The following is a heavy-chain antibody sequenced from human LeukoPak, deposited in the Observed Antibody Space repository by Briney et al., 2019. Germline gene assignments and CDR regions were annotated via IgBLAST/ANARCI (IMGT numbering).Heavy chain of an antibody. Sequence: PSETLSLTCAVYGGSFSGYYWSRIRQPPGKGLEWIGEINHSGSTNYNPSLKSRVTISVDTSKNQFSLKLSSVTAADTAVYYCARGGYDFWSGYYQSNWFDPWGQGTLVTVSS. CDR3: ARGGYDFWSGYYQSNWFDP. V-gene: IGHV4-34*01. CDR2: INHSGST. D-gene: IGHD3-3*01. CDR1: GGSFSGYY. J-gene: IGHJ5*02.